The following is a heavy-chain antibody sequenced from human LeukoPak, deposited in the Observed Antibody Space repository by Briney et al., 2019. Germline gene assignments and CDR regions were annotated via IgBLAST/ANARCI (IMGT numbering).Heavy chain of an antibody. V-gene: IGHV3-7*03. CDR1: RFSFSGYW. D-gene: IGHD2/OR15-2a*01. J-gene: IGHJ4*02. CDR3: ARRGSTDY. Sequence: GGSLRLSCAASRFSFSGYWLTWVSQAQGKGLEWVANIKEDGSEKYYADFVKGRFTISRDNAKNSLDPQMNSLRAEDTAVYYCARRGSTDYWGQGTLVTVSS. CDR2: IKEDGSEK.